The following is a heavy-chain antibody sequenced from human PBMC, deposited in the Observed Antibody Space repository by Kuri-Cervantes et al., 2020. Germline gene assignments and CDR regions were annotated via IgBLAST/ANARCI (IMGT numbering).Heavy chain of an antibody. CDR3: ARGPLISYYYYYGMDV. Sequence: SETLSLTCTVSGGSVSSGSYYWSWIRQPPGKGLEWIGYIYYSGSTYYNPSLKSRVTISVDTSKNQFSLKLSSVTAADTAVYYCARGPLISYYYYYGMDVWGQGTTVTVSS. CDR2: IYYSGST. V-gene: IGHV4-61*01. CDR1: GGSVSSGSYY. J-gene: IGHJ6*02.